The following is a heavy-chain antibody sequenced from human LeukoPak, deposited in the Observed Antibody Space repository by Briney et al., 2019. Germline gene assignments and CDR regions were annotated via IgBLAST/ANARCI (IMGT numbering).Heavy chain of an antibody. CDR2: IYTIGST. J-gene: IGHJ5*02. D-gene: IGHD2-15*01. CDR1: GGSISSGSYY. Sequence: SETLSLTCTVSGGSISSGSYYWSWIRQPAGKGLEWIGRIYTIGSTNYNPSLKSRVTISVDTSKNQFSLKLSSVTAAGTAVYYCARVWDGYCSGGSCSDSNWFDPWGQGTLVTVSS. CDR3: ARVWDGYCSGGSCSDSNWFDP. V-gene: IGHV4-61*02.